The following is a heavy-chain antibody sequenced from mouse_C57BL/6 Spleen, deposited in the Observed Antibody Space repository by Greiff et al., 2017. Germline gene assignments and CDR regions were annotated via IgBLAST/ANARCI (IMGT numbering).Heavy chain of an antibody. V-gene: IGHV5-6*01. Sequence: DVHLVESGGDLVKPGGSLKLSCAASGFTFSSYGMSWVRQTPDKRLEWVATISSGGSYTYYPDSVKWRFTISRDNAKNTLYLQMSSLRSEDTAMYYCARATDGYYLDYWGQGTTLTVSS. CDR3: ARATDGYYLDY. CDR1: GFTFSSYG. D-gene: IGHD2-3*01. CDR2: ISSGGSYT. J-gene: IGHJ2*01.